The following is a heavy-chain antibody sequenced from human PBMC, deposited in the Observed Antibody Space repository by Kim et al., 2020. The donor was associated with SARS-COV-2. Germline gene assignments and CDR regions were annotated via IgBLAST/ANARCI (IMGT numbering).Heavy chain of an antibody. J-gene: IGHJ4*02. CDR1: GGTFSSYA. Sequence: SVKVSCKASGGTFSSYAISWVRQAPGQGLEWMGGIIPIFGTAKYAQKFQGRVTITADESTSTAYMELSSLRSEDTAVYYCALSRAAAGSDDYWGQGTLVTVSS. V-gene: IGHV1-69*13. CDR2: IIPIFGTA. D-gene: IGHD6-13*01. CDR3: ALSRAAAGSDDY.